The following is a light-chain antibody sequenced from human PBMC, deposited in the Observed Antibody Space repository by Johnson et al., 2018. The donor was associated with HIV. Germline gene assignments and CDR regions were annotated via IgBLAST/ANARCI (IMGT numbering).Light chain of an antibody. V-gene: IGLV1-51*01. CDR3: GTWDGSLRAGF. Sequence: SVLTQPPSVSAAPGQKVTISCSGSSSNIGNNYVSWYQQIPGTAPKLLIYDNNKRPSGIPDRFSGSKSGTSATLGITGLQTGDEADYYCGTWDGSLRAGFFGTGTKGTVL. CDR2: DNN. J-gene: IGLJ1*01. CDR1: SSNIGNNY.